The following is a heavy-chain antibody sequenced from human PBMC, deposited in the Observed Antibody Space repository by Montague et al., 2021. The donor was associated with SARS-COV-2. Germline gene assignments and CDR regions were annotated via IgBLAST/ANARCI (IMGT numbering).Heavy chain of an antibody. Sequence: SETLSLTCVVYGGSFSRYFWSWIRQPPGRGPELIGHISPTGSTRYNPSLDSRVTISLDTSKSRLSLELTSVTVADTSIYFCVGAPNEYYFDYWGQGTPVSVSS. J-gene: IGHJ4*02. D-gene: IGHD3-16*01. CDR3: VGAPNEYYFDY. CDR1: GGSFSRYF. V-gene: IGHV4-34*01. CDR2: ISPTGST.